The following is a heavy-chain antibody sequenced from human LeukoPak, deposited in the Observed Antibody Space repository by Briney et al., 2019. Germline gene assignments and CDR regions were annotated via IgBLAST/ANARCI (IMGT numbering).Heavy chain of an antibody. V-gene: IGHV1-69*01. CDR2: IIPIFGTA. CDR3: ASLRDGYNYVLDY. D-gene: IGHD5-24*01. J-gene: IGHJ4*02. Sequence: GSSVKVSCKASGGTFSSYAISWVPQAPGQGLEWMGGIIPIFGTANYAQKFQGRVTITADESTSTAYMELSSLRSEDTAVYYCASLRDGYNYVLDYWGQGTLVTVSS. CDR1: GGTFSSYA.